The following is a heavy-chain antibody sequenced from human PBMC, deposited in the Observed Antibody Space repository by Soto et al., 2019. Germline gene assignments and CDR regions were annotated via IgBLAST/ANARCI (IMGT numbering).Heavy chain of an antibody. V-gene: IGHV3-23*01. Sequence: PGGSLRLSCAASGFTFSSYAMSWVRKAPGKGLEWVSAISGSGGSTYYADSVKGRFTISRDNSKNTLYLQMNSLRAEDTAVCYCAKVRTPYYYDSSGQYYFDYWGQGTLVTVSS. D-gene: IGHD3-22*01. CDR3: AKVRTPYYYDSSGQYYFDY. CDR1: GFTFSSYA. CDR2: ISGSGGST. J-gene: IGHJ4*02.